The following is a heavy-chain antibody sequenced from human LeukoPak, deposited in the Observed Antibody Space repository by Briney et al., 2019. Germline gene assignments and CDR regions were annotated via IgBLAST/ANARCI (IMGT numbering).Heavy chain of an antibody. Sequence: PGGSLRLSCAASGFTFDDYAMHWVRQAPGKGLEWVSGISWNSGSIGYADSVKGRFTISRDNAKNSLYLQMNSLRAEDTALYYCAKERAAAPSASYGMDVWGQGTTVTVSS. D-gene: IGHD6-13*01. V-gene: IGHV3-9*01. CDR3: AKERAAAPSASYGMDV. J-gene: IGHJ6*02. CDR1: GFTFDDYA. CDR2: ISWNSGSI.